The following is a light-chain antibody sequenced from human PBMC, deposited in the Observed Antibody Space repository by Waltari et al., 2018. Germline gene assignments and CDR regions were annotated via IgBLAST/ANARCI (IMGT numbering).Light chain of an antibody. CDR2: GNS. CDR1: SSNIGAGYD. J-gene: IGLJ2*01. Sequence: QSVLTQPPSVSGAPGQRVTISCTGSSSNIGAGYDVHWYQQLPGTAPKLLIYGNSNRPSGVPYRFSGSKSGTSASLAITGLQAEDEADYYGQSYDSSLSSVVFGGGTKLTVL. V-gene: IGLV1-40*01. CDR3: QSYDSSLSSVV.